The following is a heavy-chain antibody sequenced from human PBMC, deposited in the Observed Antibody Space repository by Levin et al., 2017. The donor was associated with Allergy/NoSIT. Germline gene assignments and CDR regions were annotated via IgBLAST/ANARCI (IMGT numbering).Heavy chain of an antibody. CDR1: GFTFSNAW. CDR2: IKSKTDGGTT. CDR3: TTDHPPRHYDFWSGYPGIHMDV. V-gene: IGHV3-15*01. J-gene: IGHJ6*03. D-gene: IGHD3-3*01. Sequence: PGGSLRLSCAASGFTFSNAWMSWVRQAPGKGLEWVGRIKSKTDGGTTDYAAPVKGRFTISRDDSKNTLYLQMNSLKTEDTAVYYCTTDHPPRHYDFWSGYPGIHMDVWGKGTTVTVSS.